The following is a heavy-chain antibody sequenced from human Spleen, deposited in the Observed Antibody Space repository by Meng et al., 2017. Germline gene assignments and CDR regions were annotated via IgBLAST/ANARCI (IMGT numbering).Heavy chain of an antibody. CDR3: ARDANGDRWYFDL. V-gene: IGHV4-34*01. CDR2: INHSGSA. Sequence: VHLQPWGAGLLKPSETLSLPCAVYGASFSGYYWSWIRQSPGKGLEWIGDINHSGSANYNPSLKSRLSISVDTSKNQISLKLTSVTAADTAVYYCARDANGDRWYFDLWGRGTLVTVSS. D-gene: IGHD7-27*01. CDR1: GASFSGYY. J-gene: IGHJ2*01.